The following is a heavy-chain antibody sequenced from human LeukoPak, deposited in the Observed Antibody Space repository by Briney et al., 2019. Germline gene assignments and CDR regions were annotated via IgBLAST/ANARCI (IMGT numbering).Heavy chain of an antibody. J-gene: IGHJ6*03. CDR3: ARGSDYMDV. V-gene: IGHV3-64*01. D-gene: IGHD3-10*01. Sequence: PGGSLRLSCAASGFTFSSYAMHWVRQAPGKGLEYVSAISSNGGSTYYANSVKGRFTISRDNSKNTLYLQMGSLRAEDMAVYYCARGSDYMDVWGKGTTVTISS. CDR2: ISSNGGST. CDR1: GFTFSSYA.